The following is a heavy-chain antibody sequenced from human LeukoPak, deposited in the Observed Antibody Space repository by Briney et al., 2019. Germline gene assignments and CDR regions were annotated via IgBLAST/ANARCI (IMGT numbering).Heavy chain of an antibody. CDR1: GFTFSNAW. CDR2: IKSKTDGGTT. Sequence: PGGSISLSCAAYGFTFSNAWMRWVRQAPGRGLEWVGRIKSKTDGGTTDYAAPVKGRFTISRDDSKNTLYLQMNSLKTEDTAVYYCTTENSSGWYYFDYWGQGTLVTVSS. CDR3: TTENSSGWYYFDY. J-gene: IGHJ4*02. V-gene: IGHV3-15*01. D-gene: IGHD6-19*01.